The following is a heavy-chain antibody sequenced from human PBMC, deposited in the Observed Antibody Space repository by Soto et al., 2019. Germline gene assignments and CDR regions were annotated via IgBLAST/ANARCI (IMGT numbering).Heavy chain of an antibody. CDR1: GGSISSYY. D-gene: IGHD3-10*01. J-gene: IGHJ6*03. CDR2: IYYSGST. V-gene: IGHV4-59*12. CDR3: ARMVRGVINYYYYYYMDV. Sequence: SETLSLTCTVSGGSISSYYWSWIRQPPGKGLEWIGYIYYSGSTNYNPSLKSRVTISVDTSKNQFSLKLSSVTAADTAVYYCARMVRGVINYYYYYYMDVWGKGTTVTVSS.